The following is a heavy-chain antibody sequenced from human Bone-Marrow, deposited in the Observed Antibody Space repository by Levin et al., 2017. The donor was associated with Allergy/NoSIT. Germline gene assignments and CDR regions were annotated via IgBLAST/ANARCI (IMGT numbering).Heavy chain of an antibody. CDR1: GFTFSSYS. Sequence: PGGSLRLSCAASGFTFSSYSMNWVRQAPGKGLEWVSSISSSSSYIYYADSVKGRFTISRDNAKNSLYLQMNSLRAEDTAVYYCARDFRVGATSCSIPSYYYYYYMDVWGKGTTVTVSS. V-gene: IGHV3-21*01. CDR2: ISSSSSYI. CDR3: ARDFRVGATSCSIPSYYYYYYMDV. J-gene: IGHJ6*03. D-gene: IGHD2-2*01.